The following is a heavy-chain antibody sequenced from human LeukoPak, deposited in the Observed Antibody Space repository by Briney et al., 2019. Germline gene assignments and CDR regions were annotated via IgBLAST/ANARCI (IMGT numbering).Heavy chain of an antibody. D-gene: IGHD6-6*01. Sequence: GASVKVSCKASGYTFTSYGISWVRQAPGQGLEWMGWISAYNGNTNYAQKLQGRVTMTTDTSTSTAYMELRSLRSDDTAVYYCARAYSSSSLARNYYMDVWGKGTTVTVSS. CDR2: ISAYNGNT. J-gene: IGHJ6*03. CDR1: GYTFTSYG. CDR3: ARAYSSSSLARNYYMDV. V-gene: IGHV1-18*01.